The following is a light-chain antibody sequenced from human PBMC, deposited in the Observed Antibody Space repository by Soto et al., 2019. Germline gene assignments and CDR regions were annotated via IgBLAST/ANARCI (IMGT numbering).Light chain of an antibody. CDR3: QQYDNWPQT. V-gene: IGKV3-15*01. CDR2: GGS. CDR1: QSVSSD. Sequence: EIVMTQSPATLSVSPGERATLSCRASQSVSSDLAWYQHKPRQAPRLLIYGGSTRATGIPARFSGRGSGTEFTLTISSLQSVDFAVYYCQQYDNWPQTFGQGTKVEIK. J-gene: IGKJ1*01.